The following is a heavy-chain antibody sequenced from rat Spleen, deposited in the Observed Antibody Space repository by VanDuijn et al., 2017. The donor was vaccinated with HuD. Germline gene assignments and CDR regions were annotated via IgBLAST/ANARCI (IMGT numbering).Heavy chain of an antibody. CDR1: GFTFSDYD. V-gene: IGHV5S23*01. D-gene: IGHD4-1*01. J-gene: IGHJ2*01. Sequence: EVQLVESGGGLVQPGRSLKLSCSVSGFTFSDYDMAWVRQAPTKGLEWVASISAGGGNTYYRDSVKGRFTISRDNAKSTLYLHMDSLRSEDTATYYCARQSWGSDYFDYWGQGVMVTVSS. CDR3: ARQSWGSDYFDY. CDR2: ISAGGGNT.